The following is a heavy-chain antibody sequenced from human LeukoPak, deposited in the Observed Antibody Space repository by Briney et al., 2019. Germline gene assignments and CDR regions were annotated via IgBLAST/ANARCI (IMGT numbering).Heavy chain of an antibody. D-gene: IGHD4-23*01. CDR2: ISYDGSNK. J-gene: IGHJ4*02. V-gene: IGHV3-30-3*01. Sequence: GGSLRVSCAASGFTFSSYAMHWVRQAPGNGLEWVAVISYDGSNKYYADSVKGRFTISRDNSKNTLYLQMNSLRAEDTAVYYCARDPDYGGKLDYWGQGTLVTVSS. CDR3: ARDPDYGGKLDY. CDR1: GFTFSSYA.